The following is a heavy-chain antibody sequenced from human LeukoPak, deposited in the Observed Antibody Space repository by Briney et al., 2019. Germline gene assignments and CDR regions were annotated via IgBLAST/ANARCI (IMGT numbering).Heavy chain of an antibody. Sequence: SETLSLTCTVSGGSISSYYWSWIRQPPGKGLEWIGYIYHSGTTNYNPSLKSRVTISVDTSKNQFSLKLSSVTAADTAVYYCARSRGVERDFWSGSPRYYFDYWGQGTLVTVSS. CDR3: ARSRGVERDFWSGSPRYYFDY. CDR2: IYHSGTT. J-gene: IGHJ4*02. CDR1: GGSISSYY. V-gene: IGHV4-59*01. D-gene: IGHD3-3*01.